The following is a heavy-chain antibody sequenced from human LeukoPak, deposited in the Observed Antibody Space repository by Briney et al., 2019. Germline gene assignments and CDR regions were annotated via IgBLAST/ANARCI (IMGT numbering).Heavy chain of an antibody. V-gene: IGHV3-23*01. CDR1: GFTSSRYA. D-gene: IGHD4-17*01. CDR2: VRSSDGYT. CDR3: AKDLGPAVTPAMTFDI. Sequence: GGSLRLSCAASGFTSSRYAMNWVRQAPGKGLEWVSTVRSSDGYTYYADSVRGRFTISGDDSKTTVYLQMNSLRAEDTAVYYCAKDLGPAVTPAMTFDIWGQGTMVTVSS. J-gene: IGHJ3*02.